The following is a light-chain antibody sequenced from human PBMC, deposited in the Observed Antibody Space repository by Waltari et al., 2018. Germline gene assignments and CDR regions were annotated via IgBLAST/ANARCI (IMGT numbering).Light chain of an antibody. CDR2: QNT. CDR1: KLGDKY. J-gene: IGLJ2*01. V-gene: IGLV3-1*01. CDR3: QAWDSTTVL. Sequence: SYDLTQPLSVSVSPGQTASITCSADKLGDKYTCWYQQKPGQSPVLVIYQNTKRPSGIPRRLRGSNPGKTATLTISGTQAMDEADYYCQAWDSTTVLFGGGTKLTV.